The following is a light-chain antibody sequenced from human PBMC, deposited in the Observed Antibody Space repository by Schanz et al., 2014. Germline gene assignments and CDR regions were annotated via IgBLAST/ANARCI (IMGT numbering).Light chain of an antibody. Sequence: QSVLTQPPSASGSLGQSVTISCTGTSSDVGGYNYVSWYQQHPGKAPKLMIFDVNQRPSGVPDRFSGSKSGNTASLTVSGLQAEDEADYYCSSYGGNLGVFGTGTKVTVL. CDR3: SSYGGNLGV. V-gene: IGLV2-8*01. CDR2: DVN. CDR1: SSDVGGYNY. J-gene: IGLJ1*01.